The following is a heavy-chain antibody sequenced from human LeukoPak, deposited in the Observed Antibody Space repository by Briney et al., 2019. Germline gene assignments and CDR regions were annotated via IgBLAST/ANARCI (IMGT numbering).Heavy chain of an antibody. J-gene: IGHJ4*02. D-gene: IGHD6-19*01. CDR3: ARQDVVRGWYGGDY. CDR1: GYSFTSYW. V-gene: IGHV5-10-1*01. Sequence: RPGESLKISCKGSGYSFTSYWISWVRQLPGKGLEWMGRIDPSDSYTNYSPSFQGHVTISADKSISTAYLQWSSLKASDTAMYYCARQDVVRGWYGGDYWGQGTLVTVSS. CDR2: IDPSDSYT.